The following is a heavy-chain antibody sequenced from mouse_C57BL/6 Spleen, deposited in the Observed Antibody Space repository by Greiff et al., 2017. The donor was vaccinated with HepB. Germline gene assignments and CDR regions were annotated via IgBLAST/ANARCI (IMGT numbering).Heavy chain of an antibody. CDR1: GFSLSTSGMG. J-gene: IGHJ3*01. Sequence: QVTLKESGPGILQSSQTLSLTCSFSGFSLSTSGMGVSWIRQPSGKGLEWLAHIYWDDDKRYNPSLKSRLTISKDTSRNQVFLKITSVDTADTATYYCARNGYWGLAYWGQGTLVTVSA. CDR2: IYWDDDK. D-gene: IGHD2-3*01. V-gene: IGHV8-12*01. CDR3: ARNGYWGLAY.